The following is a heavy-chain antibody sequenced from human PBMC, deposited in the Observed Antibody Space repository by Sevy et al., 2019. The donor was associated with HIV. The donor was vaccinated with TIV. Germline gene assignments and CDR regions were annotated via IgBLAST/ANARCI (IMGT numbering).Heavy chain of an antibody. Sequence: GGSLRLSCAASGFTFSTYGIHWIRQAPGKGLEWVALISYDGTKTFYIDSVKGRFTVSRDNSKNGLYLQMNSLRPEDTAVYYCAVWPGGQTEYYLKIDSWGQGTLVTVSS. V-gene: IGHV3-30*13. D-gene: IGHD3-9*01. CDR2: ISYDGTKT. J-gene: IGHJ4*02. CDR3: AVWPGGQTEYYLKIDS. CDR1: GFTFSTYG.